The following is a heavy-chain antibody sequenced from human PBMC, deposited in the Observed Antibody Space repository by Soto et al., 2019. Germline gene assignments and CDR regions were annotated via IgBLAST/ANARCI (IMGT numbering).Heavy chain of an antibody. V-gene: IGHV1-2*02. Sequence: ASVKVSCKASGYTFTDYYIHWVRQAPGQGLECMAWINSNTGGTDYAQKFQGRVTVTRDTSISTAYMELTRLTSDDTAVYYCARVHVGDMSSFDIWGQGKMVTGSS. CDR1: GYTFTDYY. D-gene: IGHD3-16*01. CDR3: ARVHVGDMSSFDI. CDR2: INSNTGGT. J-gene: IGHJ3*02.